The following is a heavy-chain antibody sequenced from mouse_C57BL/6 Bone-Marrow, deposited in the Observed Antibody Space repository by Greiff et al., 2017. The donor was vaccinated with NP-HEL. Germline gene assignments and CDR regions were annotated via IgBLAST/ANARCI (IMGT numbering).Heavy chain of an antibody. CDR1: GYAFSSSW. D-gene: IGHD3-2*02. Sequence: VQLQQSGPELVKPGASVKISCKASGYAFSSSWMNWVKQRPGKGLEWIGRIYPGDGDTNYNGKFKGKATLTADKSSSTAYMQLSSLTSEDSAVYFCARLDSSGPYYFDYWGQGTTLTVSS. V-gene: IGHV1-82*01. CDR3: ARLDSSGPYYFDY. J-gene: IGHJ2*01. CDR2: IYPGDGDT.